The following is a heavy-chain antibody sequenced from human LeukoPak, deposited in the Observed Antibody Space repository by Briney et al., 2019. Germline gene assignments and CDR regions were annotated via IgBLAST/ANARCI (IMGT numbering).Heavy chain of an antibody. V-gene: IGHV1-69*06. J-gene: IGHJ4*02. Sequence: GCSVTVSCKASGGTFSSYAISWVRQAPGQGVEGMGGIIPIFGTANYAQKFQGRVTITADKSTSTAYMELSSLRSEDTAVYYCARTLAGPDYFDYWGQGALVTVSS. CDR1: GGTFSSYA. CDR3: ARTLAGPDYFDY. D-gene: IGHD6-13*01. CDR2: IIPIFGTA.